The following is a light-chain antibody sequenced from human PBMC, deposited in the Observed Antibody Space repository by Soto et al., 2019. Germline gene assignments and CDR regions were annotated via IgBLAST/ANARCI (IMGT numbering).Light chain of an antibody. CDR3: QVWDDNSDHHV. J-gene: IGLJ1*01. V-gene: IGLV3-21*02. Sequence: SYELTQISSVSVAPGQTARISCGGNNIGSKSVHWYQQKPGQAPVVVVYDDSDRPSGIPERFSGSNSGNKATLTISRVEAGDEADYYCQVWDDNSDHHVFGTGTKLTVL. CDR1: NIGSKS. CDR2: DDS.